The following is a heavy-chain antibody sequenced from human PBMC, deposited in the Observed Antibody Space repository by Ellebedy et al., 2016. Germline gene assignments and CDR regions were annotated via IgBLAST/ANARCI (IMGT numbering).Heavy chain of an antibody. J-gene: IGHJ6*02. CDR2: ISSSSTI. Sequence: GGSLRLSXAASGFTFSSYSMNWVRQAPGKGLEWVSYISSSSTIYYADSVKGRFTISRDNAKNSLYLQMNSLRAEDTAVYYCARDRFDWLLYIVGGMDVWGQGTTVTVSS. D-gene: IGHD3-9*01. V-gene: IGHV3-48*04. CDR3: ARDRFDWLLYIVGGMDV. CDR1: GFTFSSYS.